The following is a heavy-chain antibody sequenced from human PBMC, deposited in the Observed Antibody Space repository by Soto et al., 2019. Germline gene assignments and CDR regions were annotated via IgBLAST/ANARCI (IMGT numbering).Heavy chain of an antibody. J-gene: IGHJ3*02. Sequence: QITLKESGPTLVQPTQPLTLTCSFSGLSLSTTGAGVGWIRQSPGKAPEELALIYWDGAKRYTPALKSRLTISKDSSKNQVVLTMTNMDPVDTATYYCARRQSIMIREANAFDIWGQGTFLSVSS. CDR1: GLSLSTTGAG. D-gene: IGHD3-16*01. CDR2: IYWDGAK. V-gene: IGHV2-5*02. CDR3: ARRQSIMIREANAFDI.